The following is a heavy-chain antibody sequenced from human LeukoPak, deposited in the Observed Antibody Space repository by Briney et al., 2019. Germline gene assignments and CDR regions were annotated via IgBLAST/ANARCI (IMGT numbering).Heavy chain of an antibody. CDR3: AREEVAGTIDY. CDR2: ISYDGHT. V-gene: IGHV3-30*03. J-gene: IGHJ4*02. CDR1: GFTFSTYG. Sequence: PGRSLRLSCAASGFTFSTYGMHWVRQAPGKGLEWVTVISYDGHTNYADSVKGRFTISRDNAKNTLYLQMNSLRAEDTAVYYCAREEVAGTIDYWGQGTLVTVSS. D-gene: IGHD6-19*01.